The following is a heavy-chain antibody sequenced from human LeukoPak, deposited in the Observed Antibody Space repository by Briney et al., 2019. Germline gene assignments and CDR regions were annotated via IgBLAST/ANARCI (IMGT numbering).Heavy chain of an antibody. CDR1: GGSISSYY. CDR3: VRGTGYCFGGTCWPPNYYYYYVMDV. J-gene: IGHJ6*02. V-gene: IGHV4-59*01. Sequence: SETLSLTCTVSGGSISSYYWSWLRQPPGKGPEWIGYIYYSGSTNYNPSLKSRVTISVDTSKNQFSLKLSSVTAADTAVYYCVRGTGYCFGGTCWPPNYYYYYVMDVWGQGTTVTVSS. CDR2: IYYSGST. D-gene: IGHD2-15*01.